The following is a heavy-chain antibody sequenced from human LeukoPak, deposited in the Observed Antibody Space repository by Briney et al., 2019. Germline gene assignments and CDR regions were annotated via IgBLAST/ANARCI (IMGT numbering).Heavy chain of an antibody. CDR2: IRHSDGNT. V-gene: IGHV3-23*01. Sequence: PGESLRLSCAASGFPFNLYSMYSVRQAPGKGLEWVSGIRHSDGNTYYADSVKGRFTISSDIFKNILFLQMNSLRAEDTAIFYCAKGLERESRLDSWGQGTLVSVSS. CDR3: AKGLERESRLDS. CDR1: GFPFNLYS. J-gene: IGHJ4*02. D-gene: IGHD1-1*01.